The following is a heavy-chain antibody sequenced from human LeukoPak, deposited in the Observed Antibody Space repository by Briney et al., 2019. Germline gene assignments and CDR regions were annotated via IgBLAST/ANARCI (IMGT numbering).Heavy chain of an antibody. CDR1: GFILSDCN. CDR2: ISISGTYI. V-gene: IGHV3-21*01. J-gene: IGHJ4*02. Sequence: TGGSLRLSCAASGFILSDCNMNWVRQAPGKGLEWVSFISISGTYITYADSVKGRFTISRDNAKNSLYLQMNSLRAEDTAVYYCARDLSATARAYDYWGQGTLVTVSS. CDR3: ARDLSATARAYDY. D-gene: IGHD2-15*01.